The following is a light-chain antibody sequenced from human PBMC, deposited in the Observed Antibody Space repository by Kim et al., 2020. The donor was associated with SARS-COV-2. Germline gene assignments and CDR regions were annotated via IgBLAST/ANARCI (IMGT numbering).Light chain of an antibody. CDR2: TKT. CDR3: QSYDFNLSGL. CDR1: SCNFGAGYA. Sequence: QRGNIAWLGSSCNFGAGYAVQWYQQLPGTAPRLHIYTKTLRPSGVPGRFSGTKSGPSASLAITGLQPEDEADYFCQSYDFNLSGLFGGGTKLTVL. J-gene: IGLJ3*02. V-gene: IGLV1-40*01.